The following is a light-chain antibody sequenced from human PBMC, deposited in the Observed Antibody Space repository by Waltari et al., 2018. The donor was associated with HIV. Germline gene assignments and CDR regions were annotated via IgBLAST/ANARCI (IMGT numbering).Light chain of an antibody. V-gene: IGLV1-47*01. Sequence: QSVLTQPPSASGTPGQRVTISCSGSSSNIGRSYVYWYQQLPGTAPKLLIYRNNQRPSGVPDRFSGSKSGTSASLAISGLRSEDEADYYCAAWDDSLPSVVFGGGTRLTVL. CDR3: AAWDDSLPSVV. J-gene: IGLJ2*01. CDR1: SSNIGRSY. CDR2: RNN.